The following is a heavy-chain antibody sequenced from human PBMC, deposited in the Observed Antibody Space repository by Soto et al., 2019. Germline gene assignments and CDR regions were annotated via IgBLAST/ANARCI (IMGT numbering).Heavy chain of an antibody. CDR2: ISGSGGST. J-gene: IGHJ4*02. V-gene: IGHV3-23*01. CDR3: ATDPTLKYSGYDWLPDY. CDR1: GFTFSSYA. D-gene: IGHD5-12*01. Sequence: PGGSLRLSCAASGFTFSSYAMSWVRQAPGKGLEWVSAISGSGGSTYYADSVKGRFTISRDNSKNTLCLQMNSLRAEDTAVYYCATDPTLKYSGYDWLPDYWGQGTLVTVS.